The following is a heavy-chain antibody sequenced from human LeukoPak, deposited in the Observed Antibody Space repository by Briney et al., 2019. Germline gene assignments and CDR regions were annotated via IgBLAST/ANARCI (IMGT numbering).Heavy chain of an antibody. CDR2: TYYRSKWYN. CDR3: ASSKGYSGYDSVPYYFEY. J-gene: IGHJ4*02. D-gene: IGHD5-12*01. CDR1: GDRVSSNSAA. V-gene: IGHV6-1*01. Sequence: SQTLSLTCAIAGDRVSSNSAAWDWIRQSPSRGLEWLGRTYYRSKWYNDYAVSVRSRISINPDTSKNQFSLQLNSVTPEDTAVYYCASSKGYSGYDSVPYYFEYWGQGTLVTVS.